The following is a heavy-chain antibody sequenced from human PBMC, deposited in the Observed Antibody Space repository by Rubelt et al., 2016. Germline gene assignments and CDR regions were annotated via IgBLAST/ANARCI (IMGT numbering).Heavy chain of an antibody. CDR1: GFTFSNAW. CDR3: SHYSNRWD. Sequence: EVQLVESGGGLVKPGGSLRLSCAASGFTFSNAWLSWVRQAPGKGLEWVGRIKSKSDGGTTDYAAPVKGRFTVSRDDAKNTGYRQMNSLKTEDTAVYYCSHYSNRWDWGQGTLVTVSS. V-gene: IGHV3-15*01. J-gene: IGHJ4*02. D-gene: IGHD6-13*01. CDR2: IKSKSDGGTT.